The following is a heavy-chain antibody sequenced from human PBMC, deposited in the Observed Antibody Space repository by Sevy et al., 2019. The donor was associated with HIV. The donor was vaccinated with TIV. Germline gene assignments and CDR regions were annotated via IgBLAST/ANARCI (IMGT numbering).Heavy chain of an antibody. CDR3: AKDRELLFQSYFDY. CDR2: IRYDGSHK. CDR1: GFTFSTYG. Sequence: GGSLRLSCAASGFTFSTYGMHWVRQAPGKGLEWVAFIRYDGSHKYYEDSVKGRFTISRDNSKNTLDLQMNSLRAEDTAVYYCAKDRELLFQSYFDYWGQRILVTVSS. V-gene: IGHV3-30*02. D-gene: IGHD3-10*01. J-gene: IGHJ4*02.